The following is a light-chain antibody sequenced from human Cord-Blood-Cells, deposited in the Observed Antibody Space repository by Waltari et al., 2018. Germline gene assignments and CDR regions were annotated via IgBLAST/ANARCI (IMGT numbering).Light chain of an antibody. CDR3: QQYNNWPPST. Sequence: EIVMTQSPATLAVSPGERGTLSCSASQSVSSNLAWYQQKPGQAPRLLIYGASTRATGIPARFSGSGSGTEFTLTISSLQSEDFAVYYCQQYNNWPPSTFGQGTKLEIK. CDR2: GAS. J-gene: IGKJ2*01. CDR1: QSVSSN. V-gene: IGKV3-15*01.